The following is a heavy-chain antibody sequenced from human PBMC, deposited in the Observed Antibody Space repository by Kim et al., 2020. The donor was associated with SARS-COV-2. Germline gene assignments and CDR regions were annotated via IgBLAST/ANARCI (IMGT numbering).Heavy chain of an antibody. J-gene: IGHJ4*02. Sequence: ASVKVSCKASGYTFTGYYMHWVRQAPGQGLEWMGWINPNSGGTNYAQKFQGRVTMTRDTSISTAYMELSRLRSDDTAVYYCARDYYDSSGRPDYWGQGTLVTVSS. CDR3: ARDYYDSSGRPDY. D-gene: IGHD3-22*01. CDR2: INPNSGGT. V-gene: IGHV1-2*02. CDR1: GYTFTGYY.